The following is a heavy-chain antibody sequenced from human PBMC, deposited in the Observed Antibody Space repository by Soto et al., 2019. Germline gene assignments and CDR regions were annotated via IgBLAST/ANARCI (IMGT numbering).Heavy chain of an antibody. CDR1: GGSIRSDGYY. D-gene: IGHD3-10*01. CDR2: MNYRGIT. J-gene: IGHJ3*02. CDR3: ARDGLSGGDAFDI. Sequence: QVQLQESDPGLLKPSQTLSLTCTVSGGSIRSDGYYWSWIRQRPGKGLEWIGYMNYRGITYYNPSLKSRLTISEDTSKNHFSLNLNSVTAADTAVYYCARDGLSGGDAFDIWGQGTMVVVSS. V-gene: IGHV4-31*03.